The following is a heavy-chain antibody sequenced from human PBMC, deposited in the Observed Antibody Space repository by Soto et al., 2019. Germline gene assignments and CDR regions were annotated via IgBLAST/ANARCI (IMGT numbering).Heavy chain of an antibody. J-gene: IGHJ3*02. V-gene: IGHV3-23*01. CDR3: AKDIIGYCSGGSCPMKNAFDI. CDR2: ISGSGGST. Sequence: PGGSLRLCCAAGGFTFSSYAMSWVRKAPGKGLEWVSAISGSGGSTYYADSVKGRFTISRDNSKNTLYLQMNSLRAEDTAVYYCAKDIIGYCSGGSCPMKNAFDIWGQGTMVTVSS. CDR1: GFTFSSYA. D-gene: IGHD2-15*01.